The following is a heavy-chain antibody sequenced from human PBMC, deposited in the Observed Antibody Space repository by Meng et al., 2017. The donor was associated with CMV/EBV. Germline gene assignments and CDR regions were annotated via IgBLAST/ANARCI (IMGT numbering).Heavy chain of an antibody. CDR3: ARGYYGSGRDY. D-gene: IGHD3-10*01. J-gene: IGHJ4*02. CDR2: IYSGGST. CDR1: GFTVSSNY. Sequence: LSLTCAASGFTVSSNYMSWVRQAPGKGLEWVSVIYSGGSTYYADSVKGRFTISRDNSKNTLYLQMNSLRAGDTAVYYCARGYYGSGRDYWGQGTLVTVSS. V-gene: IGHV3-53*01.